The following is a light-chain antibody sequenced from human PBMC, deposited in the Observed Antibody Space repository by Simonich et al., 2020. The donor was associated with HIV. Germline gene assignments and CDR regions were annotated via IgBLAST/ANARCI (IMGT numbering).Light chain of an antibody. Sequence: ELVLTQSPAPLSVSPGASAPLSCRASQSVSTNLAWYQQKPGQAPRLLIYGASTRATGIPARFSGSGSGTEFTLTISSLQSEEFAIYYCQQYNNWPTFGGGTKVEIK. CDR2: GAS. CDR1: QSVSTN. CDR3: QQYNNWPT. J-gene: IGKJ4*01. V-gene: IGKV3-15*01.